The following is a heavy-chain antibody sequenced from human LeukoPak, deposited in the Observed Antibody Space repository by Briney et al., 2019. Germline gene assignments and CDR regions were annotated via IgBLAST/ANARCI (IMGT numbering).Heavy chain of an antibody. D-gene: IGHD4-17*01. CDR2: ISGSGGST. Sequence: PGGSLRLSCVASGFTFSTYAMSWVRQAPGKGLGWVSAISGSGGSTYYADSVKGRFTVSRDNSKNTLYLQMNSLRAEDTAVYYCAKDLRTTSGLGFFDYWGQGTLVTVSS. CDR1: GFTFSTYA. V-gene: IGHV3-23*01. CDR3: AKDLRTTSGLGFFDY. J-gene: IGHJ4*02.